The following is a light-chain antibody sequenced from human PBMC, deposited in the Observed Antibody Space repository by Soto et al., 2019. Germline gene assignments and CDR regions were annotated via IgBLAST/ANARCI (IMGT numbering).Light chain of an antibody. V-gene: IGKV3-11*01. CDR2: DVS. CDR1: ETVNSY. Sequence: EIVLTQSPATLSLSPGERATLSCRASETVNSYLAWYQQKPGQAPRLLIYDVSKRATGIPARFSGSGSGTDFTLAISSLEPDDFAVYYCQHRSSWPFTFGPGTKVVIK. CDR3: QHRSSWPFT. J-gene: IGKJ3*01.